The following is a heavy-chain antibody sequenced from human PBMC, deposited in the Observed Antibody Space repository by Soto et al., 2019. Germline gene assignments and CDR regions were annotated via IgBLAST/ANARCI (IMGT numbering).Heavy chain of an antibody. J-gene: IGHJ4*02. CDR1: GGSVSGYY. V-gene: IGHV4-34*01. D-gene: IGHD2-8*02. CDR2: INHSGST. CDR3: ARDKITGLFDY. Sequence: QVQLQQWGAGLLKLSETLSLTCAVYGGSVSGYYWTWIRQPPGTGLEWMGEINHSGSTNYNPSLKSRVTISVDTSKNQFSLKLTSVTAADTAVYYCARDKITGLFDYWGQGTLVTVSS.